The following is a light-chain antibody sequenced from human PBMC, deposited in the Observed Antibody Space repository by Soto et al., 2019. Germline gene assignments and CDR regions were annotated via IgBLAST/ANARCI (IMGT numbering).Light chain of an antibody. CDR3: SSYTSSTTL. V-gene: IGLV2-14*01. CDR2: EVS. J-gene: IGLJ1*01. CDR1: SSDVGGYNY. Sequence: QAVVTQPASVSGSPGQSITISCTGISSDVGGYNYVSWYQHHPGKAPKLMICEVSNRPSGVSDRFSGSLSGNTASLTISGLQPEDEADYYCSSYTSSTTLFGTGTKVTVL.